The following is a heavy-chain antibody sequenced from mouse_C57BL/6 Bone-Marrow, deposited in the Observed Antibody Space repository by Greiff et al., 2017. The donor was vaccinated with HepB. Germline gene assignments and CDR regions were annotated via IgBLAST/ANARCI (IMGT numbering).Heavy chain of an antibody. CDR3: ASDYYGSSFDY. CDR1: GISITTGNYR. CDR2: IYYSGTI. Sequence: EVKLQESGPGLVKPSQTVFLTCTVTGISITTGNYRWSWIRQFPGNKLEWIGYIYYSGTITYNPSLTSRTTITRDTPKNQFFLEMNSLTAEDTATYYCASDYYGSSFDYWGQGTTLTVSS. D-gene: IGHD1-1*01. J-gene: IGHJ2*01. V-gene: IGHV3-5*01.